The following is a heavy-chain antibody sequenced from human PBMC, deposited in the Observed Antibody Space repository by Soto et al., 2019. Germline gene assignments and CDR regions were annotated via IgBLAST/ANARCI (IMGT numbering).Heavy chain of an antibody. Sequence: EVQLVESGGGLVKPGGSLRLSCAGSGFTFSNAWMSWVRRAPGKGLEWVGSIKSDAYGGAIDYAAPVKGRFTISRDDSKNRLFLQMNSLRAEDTAVYSCTTTKGRLEPPTNDFWGQGTAVIVSS. D-gene: IGHD2-8*01. CDR1: GFTFSNAW. V-gene: IGHV3-15*01. CDR2: IKSDAYGGAI. CDR3: TTTKGRLEPPTNDF. J-gene: IGHJ4*02.